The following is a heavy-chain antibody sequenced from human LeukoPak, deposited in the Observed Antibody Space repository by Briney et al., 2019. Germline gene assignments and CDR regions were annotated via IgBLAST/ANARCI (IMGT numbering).Heavy chain of an antibody. Sequence: GGSLRLSCAASGFTFNNAWMSWVRQAPGKGLEWIGRIKSEIDGGVTDYAAPVKGRFSISRDDSKNTFYVEMNSLKIEDTAVYYCTTDGSGPDYYYAMDVWGQGTTVTVSS. CDR1: GFTFNNAW. J-gene: IGHJ6*02. V-gene: IGHV3-15*01. CDR3: TTDGSGPDYYYAMDV. D-gene: IGHD3-3*01. CDR2: IKSEIDGGVT.